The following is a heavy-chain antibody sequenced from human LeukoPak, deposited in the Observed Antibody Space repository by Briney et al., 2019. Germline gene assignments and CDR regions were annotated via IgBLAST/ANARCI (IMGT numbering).Heavy chain of an antibody. CDR3: ANLGDYAIYVDY. J-gene: IGHJ4*02. Sequence: PGGSLRLSCAVSGLTFRSYAMSWVRQAPGKGLEWVSCISGSGGSTYYADSVKGRFTISRDNSKNTLYLQMNSLRAEDTAVYYCANLGDYAIYVDYWGQGTLVTVSS. D-gene: IGHD2-8*01. CDR2: ISGSGGST. V-gene: IGHV3-23*01. CDR1: GLTFRSYA.